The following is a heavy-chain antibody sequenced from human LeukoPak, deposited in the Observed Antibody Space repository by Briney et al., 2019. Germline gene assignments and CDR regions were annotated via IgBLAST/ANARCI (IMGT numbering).Heavy chain of an antibody. D-gene: IGHD5-24*01. Sequence: GGSLRLSCAASGFTFSSYSMNWVRQAPGKGLEWVSSISSSSSYIYYADSVKGQFTISRDNAKNSLYLQMNSLRAEDTAVYYCAGGLHTAVIDYWGQGTLVTVSS. CDR3: AGGLHTAVIDY. V-gene: IGHV3-21*01. CDR1: GFTFSSYS. CDR2: ISSSSSYI. J-gene: IGHJ4*02.